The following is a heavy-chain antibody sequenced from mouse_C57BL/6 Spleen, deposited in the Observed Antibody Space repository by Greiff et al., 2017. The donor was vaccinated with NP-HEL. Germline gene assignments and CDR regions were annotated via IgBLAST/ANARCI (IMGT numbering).Heavy chain of an antibody. V-gene: IGHV10-1*01. CDR1: GFSFNTYA. Sequence: EAGGGLVQPKGSLKLSCAASGFSFNTYAMNWVRQAPGKGLEWVARIRSKSNNYATYYADSVKDRFTISRDDSESMLYLQMNNLKTEDTAMYYCVMVFITTVVATDYWGQGTSVTVSS. CDR2: IRSKSNNYAT. J-gene: IGHJ4*01. D-gene: IGHD1-1*01. CDR3: VMVFITTVVATDY.